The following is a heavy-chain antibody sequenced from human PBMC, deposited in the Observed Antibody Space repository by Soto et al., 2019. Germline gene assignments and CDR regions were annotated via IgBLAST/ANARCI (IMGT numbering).Heavy chain of an antibody. J-gene: IGHJ6*02. CDR3: AREFRGTGLTRGGWWSKIGDYYYYGMDV. D-gene: IGHD2-8*02. CDR1: GGTFSSYA. Sequence: GASVKVSCKASGGTFSSYAISWVRQAPGQGLEWMGGIIPIFGTANYAQKFQGRVTITADESTSTAYMELSSLRSEDTAVYYCAREFRGTGLTRGGWWSKIGDYYYYGMDVWGQGTTVTVSS. CDR2: IIPIFGTA. V-gene: IGHV1-69*13.